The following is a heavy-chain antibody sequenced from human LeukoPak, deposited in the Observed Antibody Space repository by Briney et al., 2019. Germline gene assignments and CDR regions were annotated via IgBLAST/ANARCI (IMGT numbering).Heavy chain of an antibody. J-gene: IGHJ4*01. Sequence: GGSLRLSCATSGFTFSSYGLSWVRQAPGKGLEWISAISAGGDSTYYADSVRGRFTISKDESKTTLFLQMNSLRAEDTAIYYCAAPPRAGARPPYDYWGHGAQVTVSS. CDR1: GFTFSSYG. D-gene: IGHD6-6*01. V-gene: IGHV3-23*01. CDR2: ISAGGDST. CDR3: AAPPRAGARPPYDY.